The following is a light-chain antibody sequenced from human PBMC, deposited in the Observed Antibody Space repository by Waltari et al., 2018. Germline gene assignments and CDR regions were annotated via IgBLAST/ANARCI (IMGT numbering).Light chain of an antibody. CDR3: ATWDDSLNGWV. J-gene: IGLJ3*02. V-gene: IGLV1-47*01. CDR1: STTITNY. CDR2: KDY. Sequence: QSVLTQPPSASGAPGQEVSISCSGGSTTITNYVFWYQQFPGPAPKLIVYKDYERPSGVPDRFSASKSGTSASLAISGLESDDEADYYCATWDDSLNGWVFGGGTK.